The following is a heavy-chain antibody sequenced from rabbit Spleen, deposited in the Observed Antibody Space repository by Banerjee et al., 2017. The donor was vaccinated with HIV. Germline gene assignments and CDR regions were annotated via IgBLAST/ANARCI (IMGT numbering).Heavy chain of an antibody. CDR3: ARDTSSSFSSYGMDL. D-gene: IGHD1-1*01. CDR1: GFSFSSSHW. CDR2: IYTGSSGST. J-gene: IGHJ6*01. V-gene: IGHV1S40*01. Sequence: QSLEESGGDLVKPGASLTLTCKASGFSFSSSHWISWVRQAPGKGLEWIACIYTGSSGSTYYATWAKGRFTISKASSTTVTLQMTSLTAADTATYFCARDTSSSFSSYGMDLWGPGTLVTVS.